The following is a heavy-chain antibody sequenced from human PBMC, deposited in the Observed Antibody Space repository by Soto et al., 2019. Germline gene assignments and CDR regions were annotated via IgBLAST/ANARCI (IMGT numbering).Heavy chain of an antibody. CDR3: ARDAYYYDSSGYS. D-gene: IGHD3-22*01. CDR2: FDPEDGET. CDR1: GYTLTELS. V-gene: IGHV1-24*01. Sequence: GASVKVSCKVSGYTLTELSMHWVRQAPGKGLEWMGGFDPEDGETIYAQKLQGRVTMTTDTSTSTAYMELRSLRSDDTAVYYCARDAYYYDSSGYSWGQGTLVTVSS. J-gene: IGHJ5*02.